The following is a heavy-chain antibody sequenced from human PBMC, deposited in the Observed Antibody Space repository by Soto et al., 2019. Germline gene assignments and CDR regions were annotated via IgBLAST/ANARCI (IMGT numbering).Heavy chain of an antibody. CDR2: IRGSGGSK. J-gene: IGHJ6*02. CDR3: AKDPRRAVAGGYYYYYYGMDV. Sequence: GGPLRPSCAGSGFTFSSYATTGGGQAPGKGRGWGPGIRGSGGSKYYADSVKGRFNISRDNPKNTLYLQMNSLRAEDTAVYYCAKDPRRAVAGGYYYYYYGMDVWGQGATVTVSS. CDR1: GFTFSSYA. V-gene: IGHV3-23*01. D-gene: IGHD6-19*01.